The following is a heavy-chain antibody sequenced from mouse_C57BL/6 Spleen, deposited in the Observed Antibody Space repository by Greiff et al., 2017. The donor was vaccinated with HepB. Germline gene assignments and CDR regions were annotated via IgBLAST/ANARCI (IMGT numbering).Heavy chain of an antibody. CDR1: GFTFSDYY. J-gene: IGHJ4*01. V-gene: IGHV5-16*01. CDR2: INYDGSST. CDR3: ARDDYLYAMDY. Sequence: EVMLVESAGGLVQPGSSMKLSCTASGFTFSDYYMAWVRQVPEKGLEWVANINYDGSSTYYLDSLKSRFIISRDNAKNILYLQMSSLKSEDTATYYCARDDYLYAMDYWGQGTSVTVSS. D-gene: IGHD2-4*01.